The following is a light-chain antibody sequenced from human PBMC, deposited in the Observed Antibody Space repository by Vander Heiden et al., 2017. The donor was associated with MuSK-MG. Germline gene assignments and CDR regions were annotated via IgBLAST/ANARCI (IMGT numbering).Light chain of an antibody. CDR1: QTISSK. CDR2: GAS. CDR3: QQSYSMPYS. J-gene: IGKJ2*01. Sequence: DIQMTQSPASLSGSLGDTVTITCRASQTISSKLNWYQQRPGRVPKLLIYGASSLQSGVPSRFSGSESGTDFNLTISSLQPEDFASYYCQQSYSMPYSFGPRTTLEI. V-gene: IGKV1-39*01.